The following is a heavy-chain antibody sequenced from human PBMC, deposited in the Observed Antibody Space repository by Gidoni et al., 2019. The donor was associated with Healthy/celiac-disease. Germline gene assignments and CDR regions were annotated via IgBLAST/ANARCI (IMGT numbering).Heavy chain of an antibody. J-gene: IGHJ4*02. CDR1: GGSISSSSYY. CDR2: IYYSGST. CDR3: ARVYIGQWLVTGYYFDY. Sequence: QLQLQESGPGLVKPSETLSLTCTVSGGSISSSSYYWGWIRQPPGKGLEWIGSIYYSGSTYYNPSLKSRVTISVDTSKNQFSLKLSSVTAADTAVYYCARVYIGQWLVTGYYFDYWGQGTLVTVSS. V-gene: IGHV4-39*01. D-gene: IGHD6-19*01.